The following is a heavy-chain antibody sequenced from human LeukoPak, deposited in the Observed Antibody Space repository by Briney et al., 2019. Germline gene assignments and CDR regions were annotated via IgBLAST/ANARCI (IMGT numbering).Heavy chain of an antibody. CDR1: GFTFSNYG. CDR3: ARDGDSSGSSLDY. Sequence: PGRSLRLSCAASGFTFSNYGIHWVRQAPGKGLEWVAVIWHDGSNKYYADSVKGRVTISRDNSKNTLYLRMNSLRAEDTAVYYCARDGDSSGSSLDYWGQGTLVTVSS. V-gene: IGHV3-33*01. J-gene: IGHJ4*02. CDR2: IWHDGSNK. D-gene: IGHD3-22*01.